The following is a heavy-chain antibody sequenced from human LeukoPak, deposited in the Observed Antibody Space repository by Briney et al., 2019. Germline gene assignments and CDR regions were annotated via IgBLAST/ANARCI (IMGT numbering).Heavy chain of an antibody. Sequence: GASVKVSCKASGYTFTDYYLHWVRQAPGQGLEWMGWIHPNSGGTNYAQKFQGRVAMTSDTSISTAYMELSSLRSDDTAVYYCARLAAVPGWGQGTLVTVSS. D-gene: IGHD6-19*01. CDR1: GYTFTDYY. V-gene: IGHV1-2*02. J-gene: IGHJ1*01. CDR3: ARLAAVPG. CDR2: IHPNSGGT.